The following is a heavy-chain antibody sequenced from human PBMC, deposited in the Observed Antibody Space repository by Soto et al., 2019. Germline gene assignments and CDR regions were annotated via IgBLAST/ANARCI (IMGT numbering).Heavy chain of an antibody. J-gene: IGHJ4*02. CDR3: ARAGVPFFGLFPHLAL. Sequence: SETLSLTCGISGDSVSRNNAVWNWIRQSPSRGLEWLGRTFYRSKWYNDYAVSVKSRVSIRPDTSKNQFSLQLTSVTPDDAGVYYCARAGVPFFGLFPHLALRAQATLVPVSS. CDR1: GDSVSRNNAV. V-gene: IGHV6-1*01. D-gene: IGHD2-21*02. CDR2: TFYRSKWYN.